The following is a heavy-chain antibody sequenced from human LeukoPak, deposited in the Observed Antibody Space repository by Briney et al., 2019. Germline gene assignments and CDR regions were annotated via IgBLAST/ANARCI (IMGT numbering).Heavy chain of an antibody. Sequence: SETLSLTCTVSGGSISSSSYYWGWIRQPPGKGLEWIGSIYYSGSTYYNPSLKSRVTISVDTSKNQFSLKLSSVTAADTAVYYCAMEWAFDYWGQGTLVTVSS. CDR3: AMEWAFDY. J-gene: IGHJ4*02. D-gene: IGHD3-3*01. V-gene: IGHV4-39*07. CDR1: GGSISSSSYY. CDR2: IYYSGST.